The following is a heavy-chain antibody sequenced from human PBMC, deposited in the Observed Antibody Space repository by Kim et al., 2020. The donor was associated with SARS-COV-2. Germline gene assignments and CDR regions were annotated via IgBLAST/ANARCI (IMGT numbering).Heavy chain of an antibody. V-gene: IGHV3-49*03. Sequence: GGSLRLSCTASGFTFGDYAMSWFRQAPGKGLEWVSFIRSKANDEATEYAASVKGRFTLSRDDSKSIAYLQMNSLKIEDTAVYYCTRAFDYWGQGTLVTVSS. CDR3: TRAFDY. CDR2: IRSKANDEAT. CDR1: GFTFGDYA. J-gene: IGHJ4*02.